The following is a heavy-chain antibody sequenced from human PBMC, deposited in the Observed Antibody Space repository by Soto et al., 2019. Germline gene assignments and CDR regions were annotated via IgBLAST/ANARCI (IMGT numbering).Heavy chain of an antibody. J-gene: IGHJ6*02. CDR2: INPNSGGT. Sequence: ASVKVSCKASGYTFSGFYMHWVRQAPGQGLEWMGWINPNSGGTKSAEKFQGRVTMTRDTSSSTVYMELSSLRSEDTAVYFCARERVELGYYYGIDAWGQGTTVTVSS. D-gene: IGHD3-3*01. CDR1: GYTFSGFY. V-gene: IGHV1-2*02. CDR3: ARERVELGYYYGIDA.